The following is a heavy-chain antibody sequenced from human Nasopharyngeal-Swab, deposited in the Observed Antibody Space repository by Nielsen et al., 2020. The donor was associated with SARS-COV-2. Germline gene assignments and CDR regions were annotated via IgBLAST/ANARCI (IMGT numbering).Heavy chain of an antibody. D-gene: IGHD4-11*01. CDR2: INPSGGST. CDR3: AKGNYEDWFDP. CDR1: GYTFTSYY. V-gene: IGHV1-46*01. Sequence: ASVKVSCKASGYTFTSYYMHWVRQAPGQGLEWMGIINPSGGSTSYAQKFQGRVTMTRDTSTSTVYMELSSLSSEDTAVYYCAKGNYEDWFDPWGQGTLVTVSS. J-gene: IGHJ5*02.